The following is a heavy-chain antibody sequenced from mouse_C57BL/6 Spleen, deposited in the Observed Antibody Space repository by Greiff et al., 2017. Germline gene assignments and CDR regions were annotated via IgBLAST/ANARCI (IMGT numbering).Heavy chain of an antibody. V-gene: IGHV5-17*01. J-gene: IGHJ3*01. CDR1: GFTFSDYG. Sequence: EVKLMESGGGLVKPGGSLKLSCAASGFTFSDYGMHWVRQAPEKGLEWVAYISSGSSTIYYADTVKGRFTISRDNAKNTLFLQMTSLRSEDTAMYYCGRPDTQAWFAYWGQGTLVTVSA. CDR3: GRPDTQAWFAY. D-gene: IGHD3-3*01. CDR2: ISSGSSTI.